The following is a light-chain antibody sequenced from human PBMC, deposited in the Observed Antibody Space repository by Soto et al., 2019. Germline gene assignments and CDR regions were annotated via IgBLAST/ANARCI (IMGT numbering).Light chain of an antibody. V-gene: IGKV2-30*02. CDR2: KVS. J-gene: IGKJ1*01. CDR1: QRLIHSDGNTY. CDR3: MQGTHWPWT. Sequence: DVVMTQSPLSLPVTLGQPASISCRSSQRLIHSDGNTYLNWFQQRPGQSPRRLIYKVSDRDSGVPDRFTGSGSGTDFTLKISRVEAEDVGVYYCMQGTHWPWTFGQGTEVEIK.